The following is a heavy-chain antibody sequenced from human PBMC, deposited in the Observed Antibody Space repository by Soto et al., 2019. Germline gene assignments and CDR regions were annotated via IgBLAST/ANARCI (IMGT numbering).Heavy chain of an antibody. Sequence: EMQLVESGGGLVKPGGSLRLSCAASGFTFSSYSMNWVRQAPGKGLEWVSSISSSSNYIYYADSVKGRFTISRDNAENSVYLQMNSLRAEDTAVYYCARDLVGATIWGQGTLVTVSS. J-gene: IGHJ4*02. CDR1: GFTFSSYS. CDR3: ARDLVGATI. CDR2: ISSSSNYI. V-gene: IGHV3-21*01. D-gene: IGHD1-26*01.